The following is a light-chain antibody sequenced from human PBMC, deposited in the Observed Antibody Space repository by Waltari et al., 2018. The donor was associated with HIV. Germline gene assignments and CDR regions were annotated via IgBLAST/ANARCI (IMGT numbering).Light chain of an antibody. J-gene: IGKJ4*01. Sequence: DIQMTQSPSCLSASIGDTVTIPCRASQDISNSVSWFQQLPGKVPKLLVHGAFILQRGVPSRFSGSGSGTYYTLTIDGLQAEDFATYFCQQYYGVPLTFGGGTRVDI. CDR1: QDISNS. V-gene: IGKV1-NL1*01. CDR2: GAF. CDR3: QQYYGVPLT.